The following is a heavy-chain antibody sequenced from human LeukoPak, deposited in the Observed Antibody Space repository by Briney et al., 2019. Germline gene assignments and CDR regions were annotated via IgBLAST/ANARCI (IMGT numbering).Heavy chain of an antibody. D-gene: IGHD6-19*01. Sequence: PSETLSLTCTVSGGSISSGDYYWSWIRQPPGKGLEWIGYISYSGSTYYNPSLKSRVTISVDTSKNQFSLKLNSVTAADTAVYYCARDLGYSSGWYDYWGQGTLVTVSS. V-gene: IGHV4-30-4*01. J-gene: IGHJ4*02. CDR1: GGSISSGDYY. CDR2: ISYSGST. CDR3: ARDLGYSSGWYDY.